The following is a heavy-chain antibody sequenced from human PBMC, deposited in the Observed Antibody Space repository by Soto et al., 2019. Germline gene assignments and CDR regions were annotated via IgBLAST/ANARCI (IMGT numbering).Heavy chain of an antibody. J-gene: IGHJ4*02. CDR2: IYWDDDK. CDR1: GFSLTTSGVG. V-gene: IGHV2-5*02. Sequence: QITLNESGPTVVRPTETLTLTCRFSGFSLTTSGVGVGWVRQSPGKAPEWLALIYWDDDKRYSESLKSRVTITKDTYKNQVVLTVANLDPTDTATYYCAHRVLRTVFGLVTTTAIYFDFWGQGTPVAVSS. CDR3: AHRVLRTVFGLVTTTAIYFDF. D-gene: IGHD3-3*01.